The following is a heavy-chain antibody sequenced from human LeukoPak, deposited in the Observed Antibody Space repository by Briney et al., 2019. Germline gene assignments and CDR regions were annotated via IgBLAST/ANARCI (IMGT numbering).Heavy chain of an antibody. Sequence: GASVKVSCKASGYTFTSYDINWVRQATGQGLEWMGWISAYNGNTNYAQKLQGRVTMTADTSTSTAYMELRSLRSDDTAVYYCARRQQLASYYYYYYYMDVWGKGTTVTVSS. V-gene: IGHV1-18*01. D-gene: IGHD6-13*01. J-gene: IGHJ6*03. CDR1: GYTFTSYD. CDR3: ARRQQLASYYYYYYYMDV. CDR2: ISAYNGNT.